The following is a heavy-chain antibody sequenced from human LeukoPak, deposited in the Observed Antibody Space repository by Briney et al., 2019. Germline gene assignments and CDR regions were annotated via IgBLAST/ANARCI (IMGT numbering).Heavy chain of an antibody. Sequence: PGGSQRLSSAASGFTFSTNNMSWVRQAPGKGLEWVSILSVIGGSTNYADSVKGRFTSSRDNSKNTLYLQMNRLRAEDTAVYYCAKGGWLEYWGQGTLVTVSS. CDR1: GFTFSTNN. CDR2: LSVIGGST. V-gene: IGHV3-23*01. J-gene: IGHJ4*02. CDR3: AKGGWLEY. D-gene: IGHD6-19*01.